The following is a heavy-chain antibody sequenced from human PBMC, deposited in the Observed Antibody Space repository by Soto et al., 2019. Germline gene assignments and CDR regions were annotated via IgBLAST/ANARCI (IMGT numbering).Heavy chain of an antibody. CDR2: MNPSGGST. D-gene: IGHD1-7*01. Sequence: GASVKVSCKASGYTFTSYYMNWVRQAPGQGLEGMGRMNPSGGSTSYAQKFQGRVTRTRDTSTSTVYMELSSLRSDDTAVYYCARKSLPGINGTTSWGQGALVTVSS. CDR3: ARKSLPGINGTTS. J-gene: IGHJ5*02. V-gene: IGHV1-46*01. CDR1: GYTFTSYY.